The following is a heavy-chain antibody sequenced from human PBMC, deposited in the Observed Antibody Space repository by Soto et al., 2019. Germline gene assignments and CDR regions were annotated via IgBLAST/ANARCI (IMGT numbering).Heavy chain of an antibody. CDR1: GGYISSSSYY. D-gene: IGHD1-1*01. CDR3: ARHRTEPDYYGMDV. Sequence: QLQLQESGPGLVKPSETLSLTCTVSGGYISSSSYYWGWIRQPPGKGLEWIGSIYYSGSTYYNPSLKSRVTISVDTSKNQFSLKLSSVTAADTAVYYCARHRTEPDYYGMDVWGQGTTVTVSS. J-gene: IGHJ6*02. V-gene: IGHV4-39*01. CDR2: IYYSGST.